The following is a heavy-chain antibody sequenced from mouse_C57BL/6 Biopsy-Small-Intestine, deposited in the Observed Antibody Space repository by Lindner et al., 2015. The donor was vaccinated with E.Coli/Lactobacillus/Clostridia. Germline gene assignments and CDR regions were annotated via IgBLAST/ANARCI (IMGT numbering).Heavy chain of an antibody. J-gene: IGHJ1*03. D-gene: IGHD1-1*01. CDR2: IYPGDGDT. CDR1: GYAFSRFW. V-gene: IGHV1-80*01. Sequence: VQLQESGAELVKPGASVKIPCKASGYAFSRFWMNWVKQRPGKGLEWIGQIYPGDGDTNYNGEFKGKATLTADNSPSTAYMQLSSLTSEDSAVYFCARSNYGSSYGYFDVWGTGTTVTVSS. CDR3: ARSNYGSSYGYFDV.